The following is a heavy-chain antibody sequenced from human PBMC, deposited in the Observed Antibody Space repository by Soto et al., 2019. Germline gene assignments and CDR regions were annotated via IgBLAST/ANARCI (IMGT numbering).Heavy chain of an antibody. CDR1: GYSFSSYW. CDR2: IDPSDAYT. V-gene: IGHV5-10-1*01. J-gene: IGHJ6*02. D-gene: IGHD2-2*01. CDR3: ARRYCRSTSCPSNYYAMDV. Sequence: GESLKISCKGFGYSFSSYWISWVRQMPGKGLEWMGRIDPSDAYTNYSPSFQGHVTIPTDKSISTAYLQWRSLRASDTAMYYCARRYCRSTSCPSNYYAMDVWGQGTTVTVSS.